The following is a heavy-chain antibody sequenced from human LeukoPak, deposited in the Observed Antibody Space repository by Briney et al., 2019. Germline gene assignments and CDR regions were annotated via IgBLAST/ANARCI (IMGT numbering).Heavy chain of an antibody. V-gene: IGHV4-59*12. D-gene: IGHD3-10*02. J-gene: IGHJ6*02. CDR2: IYYSGST. Sequence: SETLSLTCTVSGGSISSYYWSWIRQPPGKGLEWIGYIYYSGSTNYNPSLKSRVTISVDTSKNQFSLKLSSVTAADTAVYYCARMFGSSTPVYYYYGMDVWGQGTTVTVSS. CDR1: GGSISSYY. CDR3: ARMFGSSTPVYYYYGMDV.